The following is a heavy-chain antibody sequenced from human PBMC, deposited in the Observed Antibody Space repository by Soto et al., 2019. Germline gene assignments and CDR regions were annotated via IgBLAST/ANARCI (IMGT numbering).Heavy chain of an antibody. V-gene: IGHV1-18*01. CDR3: ARGRSMVGDTHYDF. CDR1: GYIFRNYG. CDR2: ISASTGKT. J-gene: IGHJ4*02. D-gene: IGHD1-26*01. Sequence: QAQLVQSGVEVKEPGATVKVSCKASGYIFRNYGVTWVRQAPGQGLERVGWISASTGKTYFAQRLQGRVIMTTGTATTTAFMELKSLTSDATAVYYCARGRSMVGDTHYDFWGQGSLVTVSS.